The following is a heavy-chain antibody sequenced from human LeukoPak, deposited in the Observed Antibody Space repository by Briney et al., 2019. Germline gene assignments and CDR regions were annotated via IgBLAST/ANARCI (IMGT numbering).Heavy chain of an antibody. Sequence: PGGSLRLSCAASGFTFSRYWMHWVRQAPGKGLMWVSRISPDGSTTLYADSVKGRFTISRDNAKNTLYLQMDSLRAEDTAVYYCAKGLAVAGHFDYWGQGTLVTVSS. J-gene: IGHJ4*02. CDR1: GFTFSRYW. CDR3: AKGLAVAGHFDY. CDR2: ISPDGSTT. D-gene: IGHD6-19*01. V-gene: IGHV3-74*03.